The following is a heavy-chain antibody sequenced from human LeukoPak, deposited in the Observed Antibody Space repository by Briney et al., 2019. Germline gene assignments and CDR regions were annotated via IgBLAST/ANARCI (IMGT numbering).Heavy chain of an antibody. Sequence: ASVKVSCKASGYTFTTYYMHWVRQPPGQGLEWMGIINPSVGSTSYAQKFQGRITMTRDTSTSTVYMEMSSLTSEDTAMYYCARVRSCSGGGCYSGFDYWGEGTLVTVSS. CDR2: INPSVGST. D-gene: IGHD2-15*01. CDR3: ARVRSCSGGGCYSGFDY. V-gene: IGHV1-46*01. CDR1: GYTFTTYY. J-gene: IGHJ4*02.